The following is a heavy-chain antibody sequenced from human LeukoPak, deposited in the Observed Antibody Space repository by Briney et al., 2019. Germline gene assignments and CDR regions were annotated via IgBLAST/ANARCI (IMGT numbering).Heavy chain of an antibody. Sequence: MGRIIPIFGTANYAQKFQCRVTITTDESTSTAYMELSSLRSEDTAVYYCARNGEDELPIDYWGQGTLVTVSS. D-gene: IGHD4-17*01. V-gene: IGHV1-69*05. CDR3: ARNGEDELPIDY. J-gene: IGHJ4*02. CDR2: IIPIFGTA.